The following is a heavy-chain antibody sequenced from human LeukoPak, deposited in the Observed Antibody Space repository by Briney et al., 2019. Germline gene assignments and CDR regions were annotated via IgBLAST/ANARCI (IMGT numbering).Heavy chain of an antibody. CDR1: GFTFSSYA. CDR2: ISYDRSNK. J-gene: IGHJ4*02. V-gene: IGHV3-30-3*01. D-gene: IGHD3-3*01. CDR3: AKDMGSIEWFLDY. Sequence: GRSLRLSCAASGFTFSSYAMHWVRQAPGKGLEWVAVISYDRSNKYYADSVKGRFTISRDNAKNSLYLQMNSLRAEDTALYYCAKDMGSIEWFLDYWGQGTLVTVSS.